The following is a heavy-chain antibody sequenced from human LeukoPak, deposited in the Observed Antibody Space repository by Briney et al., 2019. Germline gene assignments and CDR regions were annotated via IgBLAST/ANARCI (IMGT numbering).Heavy chain of an antibody. D-gene: IGHD3-22*01. CDR2: IHYTGGP. Sequence: SETLSLTCTVSGGSISSYYWSCIRQPPGKGLECIGHIHYTGGPSYNPSLKSRIAISVHMSKNQISMKLNSMTATDTAVYYCARWASESGAYYRESWGQGILVTVSS. V-gene: IGHV4-59*08. CDR3: ARWASESGAYYRES. J-gene: IGHJ5*02. CDR1: GGSISSYY.